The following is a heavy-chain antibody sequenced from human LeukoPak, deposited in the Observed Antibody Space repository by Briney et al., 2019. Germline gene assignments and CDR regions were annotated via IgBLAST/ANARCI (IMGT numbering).Heavy chain of an antibody. J-gene: IGHJ4*02. CDR3: ARGFGRVVSDY. CDR1: GFTFSSYS. Sequence: GGSLRLSCAASGFTFSSYSMNWVRQAPGKGLEWVSYISSSGSTIYYADSVKGRFTISRDNAKNSLYLQMNSLRAEDTAVYYCARGFGRVVSDYWGQGTLVTVSS. V-gene: IGHV3-48*04. CDR2: ISSSGSTI. D-gene: IGHD3-10*01.